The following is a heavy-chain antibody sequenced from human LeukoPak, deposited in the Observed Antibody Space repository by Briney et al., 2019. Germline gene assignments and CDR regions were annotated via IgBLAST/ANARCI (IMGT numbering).Heavy chain of an antibody. J-gene: IGHJ5*02. CDR2: IIPIFGTA. CDR3: ARDHYDFWSQEFDP. D-gene: IGHD3-3*01. Sequence: ASVNVSCKASGGTFNSYAISWVRQAPGQGLEWMGGIIPIFGTANYAQNFQGRVTITTDESTSTAHMELSSLRSEDTAVYYCARDHYDFWSQEFDPWGQGTLVTVSS. CDR1: GGTFNSYA. V-gene: IGHV1-69*05.